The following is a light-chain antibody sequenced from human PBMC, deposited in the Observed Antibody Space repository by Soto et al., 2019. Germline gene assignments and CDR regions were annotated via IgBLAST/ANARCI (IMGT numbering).Light chain of an antibody. V-gene: IGLV1-47*02. CDR2: SHS. CDR1: SSNIGSNY. Sequence: QSVLAQPPSASGTPGQTVTISCSGSSSNIGSNYVYWYQQLPGMAPKLLIYSHSRRPLGVPVRFSDSKSGTSASLVISGLQSEDEADYYCATWDDRLFVFGAGTKVTLL. CDR3: ATWDDRLFV. J-gene: IGLJ1*01.